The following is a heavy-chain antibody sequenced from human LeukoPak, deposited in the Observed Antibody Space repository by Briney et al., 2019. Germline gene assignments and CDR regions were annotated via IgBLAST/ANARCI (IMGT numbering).Heavy chain of an antibody. CDR2: ISGSGGST. V-gene: IGHV3-23*01. D-gene: IGHD2-15*01. Sequence: GSLRLSCSAAAFTFSSDDMSSFRQAPQKRLEWVITISGSGGSTYYADSVKGRFTISRDDSKNTLYLQMNSLRAADTAVYYCGEDLGRYRGNYFDFWGQGTLVTVSS. J-gene: IGHJ4*02. CDR1: AFTFSSDD. CDR3: GEDLGRYRGNYFDF.